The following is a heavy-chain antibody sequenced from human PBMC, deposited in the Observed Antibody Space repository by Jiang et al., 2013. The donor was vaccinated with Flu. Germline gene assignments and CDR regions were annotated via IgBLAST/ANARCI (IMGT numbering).Heavy chain of an antibody. CDR3: ARDKGRDSSGYYRSFDI. V-gene: IGHV4-59*12. J-gene: IGHJ3*02. Sequence: PPGKGLEWIGYIYYSGSTNYNPSLKSRVTISVDTSKNQFSLKLSSVTAADTAVYYCARDKGRDSSGYYRSFDIWGQGTMVTVSS. CDR2: IYYSGST. D-gene: IGHD3-22*01.